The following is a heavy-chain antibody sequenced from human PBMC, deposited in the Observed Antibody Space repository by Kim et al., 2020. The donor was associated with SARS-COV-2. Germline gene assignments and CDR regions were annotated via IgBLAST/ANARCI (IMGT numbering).Heavy chain of an antibody. CDR3: ARRRSFYDSAGLVDFYGLDV. J-gene: IGHJ6*02. D-gene: IGHD3-16*01. Sequence: SETLSLTCTVSGESFSGFYWTWIRQSPGKGLEWIGEINHSGSTSHNPSLKGRLTISQDMSKNHFSLKMTSVTAAGTAVYYCARRRSFYDSAGLVDFYGLDVWGQGTTVTVSS. CDR2: INHSGST. CDR1: GESFSGFY. V-gene: IGHV4-34*01.